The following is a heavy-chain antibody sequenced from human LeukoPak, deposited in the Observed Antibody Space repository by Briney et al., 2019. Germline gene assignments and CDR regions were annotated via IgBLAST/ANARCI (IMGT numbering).Heavy chain of an antibody. Sequence: ASETLSLTCTVSGGSISSYYWSWIRQPAGKGLEWIGRIYTSGSTNYNPSLKSRVTISVDTSKNQFSLKLSSVTAADTAVYYCARVGSSSWYGFAAFDIWGQGTMVTVSS. V-gene: IGHV4-4*07. CDR2: IYTSGST. CDR3: ARVGSSSWYGFAAFDI. J-gene: IGHJ3*02. CDR1: GGSISSYY. D-gene: IGHD6-13*01.